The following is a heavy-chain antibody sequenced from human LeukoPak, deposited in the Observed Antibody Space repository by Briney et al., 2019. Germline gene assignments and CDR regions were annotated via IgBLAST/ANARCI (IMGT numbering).Heavy chain of an antibody. CDR3: TTSDINYRPFDN. V-gene: IGHV3-30*07. J-gene: IGHJ4*02. D-gene: IGHD4-11*01. CDR1: GFTFNNYA. CDR2: ISHNGGYN. Sequence: GGSLRLSCAASGFTFNNYAMHWVRQAPGKGLEWVAIISHNGGYNYYADSVKGRFTISRDNAKNSLFLQVSSLRAEDTAVYYCTTSDINYRPFDNWGQGTLVTVSS.